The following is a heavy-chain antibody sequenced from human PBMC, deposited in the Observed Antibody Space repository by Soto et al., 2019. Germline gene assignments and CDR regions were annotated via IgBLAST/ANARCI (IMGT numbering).Heavy chain of an antibody. J-gene: IGHJ6*02. CDR1: GYTFTDYY. CDR2: INPNSGGT. D-gene: IGHD6-19*01. V-gene: IGHV1-2*02. CDR3: ARDQSPSSGWPGMDV. Sequence: ASVKVSCKASGYTFTDYYMHWVRQAPGQGLEWMGWINPNSGGTNYAQKFQGRVTMTRDTSISTAYMELNRLRSDDTAVYYCARDQSPSSGWPGMDVWGQGTTVTVPS.